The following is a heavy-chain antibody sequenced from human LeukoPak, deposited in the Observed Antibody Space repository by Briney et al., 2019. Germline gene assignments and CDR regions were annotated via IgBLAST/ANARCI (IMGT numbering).Heavy chain of an antibody. J-gene: IGHJ4*02. D-gene: IGHD3-16*02. CDR2: ICGGGGGT. Sequence: PGRSLRLSCAASGFTLSNYAMSWVRQAPGKGLEWVSAICGGGGGTYYADSVKGRFTISRDNSKNTLYLQMNRLRAEDTALYYWAKIVIVSCGFGGYWGQGTLVTVSS. CDR1: GFTLSNYA. V-gene: IGHV3-23*01. CDR3: AKIVIVSCGFGGY.